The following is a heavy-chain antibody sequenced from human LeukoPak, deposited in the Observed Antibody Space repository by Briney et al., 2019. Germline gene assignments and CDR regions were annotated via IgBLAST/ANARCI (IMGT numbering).Heavy chain of an antibody. CDR2: ISSLGSTI. V-gene: IGHV3-48*01. CDR3: ARGEQEMATMSIGY. CDR1: GFTFSSYA. D-gene: IGHD5-24*01. J-gene: IGHJ4*02. Sequence: GGSLRLSCAASGFTFSSYAMNWVRQAPGKELEWVSYISSLGSTIYYADSVKGRFTISRDNAKNSLYLQMNSLRAEDTAVYYCARGEQEMATMSIGYWGQGTLVTLSS.